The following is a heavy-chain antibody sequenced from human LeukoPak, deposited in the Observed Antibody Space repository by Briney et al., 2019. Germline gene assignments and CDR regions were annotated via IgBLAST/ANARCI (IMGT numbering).Heavy chain of an antibody. Sequence: GGPLRLSCAASGFPFSSYAMSWVRPAPGKGLEWVSGISGSGGSTYYADSVKGRFTITRDNLKNTLYLQMNSLRLEDMAVYYCAKPSGSGVDYWGRGTRVTVSS. D-gene: IGHD1-26*01. CDR1: GFPFSSYA. J-gene: IGHJ4*02. CDR2: ISGSGGST. CDR3: AKPSGSGVDY. V-gene: IGHV3-23*01.